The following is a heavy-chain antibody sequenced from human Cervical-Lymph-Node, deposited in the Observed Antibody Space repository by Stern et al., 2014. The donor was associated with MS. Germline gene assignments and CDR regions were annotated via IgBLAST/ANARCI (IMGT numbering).Heavy chain of an antibody. J-gene: IGHJ6*02. CDR2: IYYSGST. CDR3: ARAPTTYYYDSSGYYGNYYYGMDV. V-gene: IGHV4-61*01. Sequence: QVQLQESGPGLVKPSETLSLTCTVSGGSVSSGSYYWSWIRQPPGKGLEWIGYIYYSGSTNYNPSLKSRVTISVATSKNQFSLKLSSVTAADTAVYYCARAPTTYYYDSSGYYGNYYYGMDVWGQGTTVTVSS. D-gene: IGHD3-22*01. CDR1: GGSVSSGSYY.